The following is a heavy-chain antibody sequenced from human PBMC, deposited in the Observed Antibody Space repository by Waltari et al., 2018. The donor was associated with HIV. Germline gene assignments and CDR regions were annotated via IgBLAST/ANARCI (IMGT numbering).Heavy chain of an antibody. CDR3: ARPVDCTSTTCTGPFDY. D-gene: IGHD6-13*01. CDR2: IDHRGRT. CDR1: GESFSHYY. V-gene: IGHV4-34*01. Sequence: QVKLHQWGAGLLKPSETLSLTCAVYGESFSHYYWSWIRQPPGKGLEWIGAIDHRGRTKFNTSLKSRVTMSADKSKNQLSLKLSSVTAADTAVYFCARPVDCTSTTCTGPFDYWGQGNLVTVST. J-gene: IGHJ4*02.